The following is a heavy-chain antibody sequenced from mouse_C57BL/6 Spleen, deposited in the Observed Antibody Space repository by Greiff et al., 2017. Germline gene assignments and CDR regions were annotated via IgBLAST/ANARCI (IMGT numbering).Heavy chain of an antibody. Sequence: EVKLMESGGGLVKPGGSLKLSCAASGFTFSSYAMSWVRQTPEKRLEWVATISDGGSYTYYPDNVKGRFTISRDNAKNNLYLQMSHLKSEDTAMYYCAREDFTTGVAPGAYWGQGTLVTVSA. D-gene: IGHD1-1*01. CDR1: GFTFSSYA. J-gene: IGHJ3*01. V-gene: IGHV5-4*01. CDR2: ISDGGSYT. CDR3: AREDFTTGVAPGAY.